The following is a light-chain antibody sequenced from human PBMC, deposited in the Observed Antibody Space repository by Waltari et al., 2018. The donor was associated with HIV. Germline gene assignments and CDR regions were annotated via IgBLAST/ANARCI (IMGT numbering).Light chain of an antibody. Sequence: QSALTQPASVSGSPGQSIVLPCTGRSPDIGYYDYVSWYQQYPGQAPKALIYEVTSRPSGTSSRFSGSKSATTAFLAISKLQTDDEADYFCSSYTRRGTVVFGGGTRLTVL. CDR2: EVT. J-gene: IGLJ2*01. CDR1: SPDIGYYDY. V-gene: IGLV2-14*01. CDR3: SSYTRRGTVV.